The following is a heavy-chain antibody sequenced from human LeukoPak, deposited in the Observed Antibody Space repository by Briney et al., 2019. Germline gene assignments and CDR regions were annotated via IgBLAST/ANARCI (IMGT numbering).Heavy chain of an antibody. V-gene: IGHV1-18*04. D-gene: IGHD3-9*01. J-gene: IGHJ4*02. Sequence: ASVKVSCKASGYTFTSYGSSWVRQAPGQGLEWMGWISAYNGNTNYAQKLQGRVTMTTDTSTSTAYMERRSLRSDDTAVYYCARSILTGYYPGGYYFDYWGQGTLVTVSS. CDR2: ISAYNGNT. CDR3: ARSILTGYYPGGYYFDY. CDR1: GYTFTSYG.